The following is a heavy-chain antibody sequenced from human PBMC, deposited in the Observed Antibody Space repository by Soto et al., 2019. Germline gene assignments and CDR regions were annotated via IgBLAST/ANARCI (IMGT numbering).Heavy chain of an antibody. CDR2: ISWNSGSI. Sequence: GGSLRLSCAASGFTFDDYAMHWVRQAPGKGLEWVSGISWNSGSIGYADSVKGRFTISRDNAKNSLYLQMNSLRAEDTALYYCAAIWGSYRTHDYWGQGTLVTVSS. J-gene: IGHJ4*02. V-gene: IGHV3-9*01. CDR1: GFTFDDYA. D-gene: IGHD3-16*02. CDR3: AAIWGSYRTHDY.